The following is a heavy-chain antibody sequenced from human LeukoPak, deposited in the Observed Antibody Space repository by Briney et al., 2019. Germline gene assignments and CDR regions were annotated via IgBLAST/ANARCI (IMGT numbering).Heavy chain of an antibody. CDR2: INAGNGNT. CDR1: GYTFTSYA. D-gene: IGHD3-22*01. J-gene: IGHJ4*02. CDR3: ARGQGYYYDSSGYIDY. Sequence: ASVKVSCKASGYTFTSYAMHWVRQAPGQSLEWMGWINAGNGNTKYSQKFQGRVTITRNTSISTAYMELSSLRSEDTAVYYCARGQGYYYDSSGYIDYWGQGTLVTVSS. V-gene: IGHV1-3*01.